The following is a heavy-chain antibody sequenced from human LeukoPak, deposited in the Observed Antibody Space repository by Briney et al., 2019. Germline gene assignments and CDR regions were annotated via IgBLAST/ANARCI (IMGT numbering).Heavy chain of an antibody. CDR2: ISGSGGST. J-gene: IGHJ4*02. V-gene: IGHV3-23*01. CDR3: ARDATPTQLWFRGSFDY. D-gene: IGHD5-18*01. CDR1: GFTFSSYA. Sequence: GGSLRLSCAASGFTFSSYAMSWVRQAPGKGLEWVSAISGSGGSTYYADSVEGRFTISRDNSKNTLYLQMNSLRAEDTAMYYCARDATPTQLWFRGSFDYWGLGALVTVAS.